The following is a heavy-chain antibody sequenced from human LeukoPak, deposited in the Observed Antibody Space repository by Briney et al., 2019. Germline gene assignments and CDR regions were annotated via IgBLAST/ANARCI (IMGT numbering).Heavy chain of an antibody. J-gene: IGHJ4*02. V-gene: IGHV1-69*05. Sequence: SVKVSCKASGDTFSSYAISWVRQAPGQGLEWMGRIIPIFGTANYAQKFQGRVTITTDESTSTAYMELSSLRSEDTAVYYCARDQGYSSGWSLGYWGQGTLVTVSS. CDR3: ARDQGYSSGWSLGY. D-gene: IGHD6-19*01. CDR1: GDTFSSYA. CDR2: IIPIFGTA.